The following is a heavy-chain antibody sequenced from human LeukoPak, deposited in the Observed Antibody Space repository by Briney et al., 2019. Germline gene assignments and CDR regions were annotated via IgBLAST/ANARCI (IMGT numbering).Heavy chain of an antibody. J-gene: IGHJ4*02. CDR3: TRGSYGDYEY. V-gene: IGHV3-21*01. D-gene: IGHD4-17*01. Sequence: PGGSLRLSCAASGFTSSSYTMNWVRQAPGKGLEWVASISVNSDHKPYADSVKGRFTISRDNAKNSLYLQMNSLAVDDTAVYFCTRGSYGDYEYWGQGNLVIVSS. CDR2: ISVNSDHK. CDR1: GFTSSSYT.